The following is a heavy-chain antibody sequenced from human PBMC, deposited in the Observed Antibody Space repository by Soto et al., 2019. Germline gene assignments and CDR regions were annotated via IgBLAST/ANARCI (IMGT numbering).Heavy chain of an antibody. CDR2: IYYSGST. D-gene: IGHD3-22*01. J-gene: IGHJ5*02. CDR3: ARLYDSSGYEGGWFDP. V-gene: IGHV4-30-4*01. CDR1: GGSISSGGYY. Sequence: PSETLSLTCTVSGGSISSGGYYWSWIRQPPGKGLEWIGYIYYSGSTYYNPSLKSRVTISVDTSKNQFSLKLSSVTAADTAVYYCARLYDSSGYEGGWFDPWGQGTLVTVSS.